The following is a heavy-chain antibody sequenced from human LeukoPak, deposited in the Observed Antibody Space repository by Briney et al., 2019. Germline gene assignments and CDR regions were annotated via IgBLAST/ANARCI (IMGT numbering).Heavy chain of an antibody. V-gene: IGHV1-69*05. Sequence: ASVKVSCKASGGTFSSYAISWVRQAPGQGLEWMGGIIPIFGTANYAQKFQGRVTMTTDTSTSTAYMELRSLRSEDTAIYYCVRTPPNWGFDYWGQGTLVTVSS. CDR1: GGTFSSYA. CDR2: IIPIFGTA. J-gene: IGHJ4*02. D-gene: IGHD7-27*01. CDR3: VRTPPNWGFDY.